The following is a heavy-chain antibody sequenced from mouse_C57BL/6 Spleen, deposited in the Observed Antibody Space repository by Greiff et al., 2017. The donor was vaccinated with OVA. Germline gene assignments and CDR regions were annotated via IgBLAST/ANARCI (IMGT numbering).Heavy chain of an antibody. CDR3: TTRQTVPFDY. J-gene: IGHJ2*01. V-gene: IGHV14-4*01. Sequence: VQLQQSGAELVRPGASVKLSCTASGFNIKDDYMHWVKQRPEQGLEWIGWIDPENGDTEYASKFQGKATITADTSSNTAYLQLSSLTSEDTAVSYCTTRQTVPFDYWGQGTTLTVSS. D-gene: IGHD4-1*01. CDR1: GFNIKDDY. CDR2: IDPENGDT.